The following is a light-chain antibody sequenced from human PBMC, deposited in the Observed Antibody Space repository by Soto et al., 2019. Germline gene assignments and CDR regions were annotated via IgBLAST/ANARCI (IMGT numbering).Light chain of an antibody. Sequence: QSVLTQPPSVSGTPGQRVTISCSGSNSNIGSNTVNWYQKLPGRATKLLVYSNNNRPSGDPARFFGFKSGTSASLAISGLQSEDESDYYCAAWDDRFNGPVFGGGTKLTVL. CDR1: NSNIGSNT. CDR3: AAWDDRFNGPV. J-gene: IGLJ3*02. V-gene: IGLV1-44*01. CDR2: SNN.